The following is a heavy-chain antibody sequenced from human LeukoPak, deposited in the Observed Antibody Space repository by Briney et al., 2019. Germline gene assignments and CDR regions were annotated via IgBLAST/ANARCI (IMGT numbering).Heavy chain of an antibody. CDR3: AKGLKWLQFYYFDY. J-gene: IGHJ4*02. D-gene: IGHD5-24*01. CDR2: ISSSSSTI. CDR1: GFTFSSYS. Sequence: GGSLRLSCAASGFTFSSYSMNWVRQAPGKGLEWVSYISSSSSTIYYADSVKGRFTISRDNAKNSLYLQMNSLRAEDTAVYYCAKGLKWLQFYYFDYWGQGALVTVSS. V-gene: IGHV3-48*01.